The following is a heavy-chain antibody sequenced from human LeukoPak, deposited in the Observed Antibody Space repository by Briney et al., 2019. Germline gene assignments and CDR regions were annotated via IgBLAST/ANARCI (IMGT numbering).Heavy chain of an antibody. CDR1: GGSFSGYY. D-gene: IGHD3/OR15-3a*01. CDR2: INHSGST. CDR3: ARQTGSGLFILP. J-gene: IGHJ4*02. Sequence: SETLSLTCAVYGGSFSGYYWSWIRQPPGKGLEWIGEINHSGSTNYNPSLKSRVTMSVDTSKNQFSLKLSSVTAADTAVYYCARQTGSGLFILPGGQGTLVTVSS. V-gene: IGHV4-34*01.